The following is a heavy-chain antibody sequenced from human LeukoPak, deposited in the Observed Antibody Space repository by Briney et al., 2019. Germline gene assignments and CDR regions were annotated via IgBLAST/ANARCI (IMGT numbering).Heavy chain of an antibody. CDR1: GYRFNGHY. CDR3: ARDIGPLVRGVSNYVDP. J-gene: IGHJ5*02. V-gene: IGHV1-2*02. CDR2: MNPHSGAT. D-gene: IGHD3-10*01. Sequence: ASVKVSCKASGYRFNGHYIHWLRLALGQDPEWMGWMNPHSGATQYAEKFQARLTVTRDTSISTAYMELASLTSDDTAVYYCARDIGPLVRGVSNYVDPWGQGTLVTVSS.